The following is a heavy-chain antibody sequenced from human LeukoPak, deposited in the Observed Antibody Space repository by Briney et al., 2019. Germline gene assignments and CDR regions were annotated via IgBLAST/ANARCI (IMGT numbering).Heavy chain of an antibody. CDR2: IYYSGST. Sequence: SETLFLTCTVSGGSISSSSYYWGWIRQPPGKGLEWIGSIYYSGSTYYNPSLKSRVTISVDTSKNQFSLKLSSVTAADTAVYYCARHSQWRENYFDYWGQGTLVTVSP. V-gene: IGHV4-39*01. CDR3: ARHSQWRENYFDY. J-gene: IGHJ4*02. CDR1: GGSISSSSYY. D-gene: IGHD6-19*01.